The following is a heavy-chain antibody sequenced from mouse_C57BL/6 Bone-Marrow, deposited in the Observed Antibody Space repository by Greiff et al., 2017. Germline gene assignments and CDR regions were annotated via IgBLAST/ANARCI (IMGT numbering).Heavy chain of an antibody. J-gene: IGHJ4*01. CDR2: IDPSDSYT. CDR3: ARIYYDYEDYYAMDY. V-gene: IGHV1-69*01. Sequence: VQLQQPGAELVMPGASVKLSCKASGYTFTSYWMHWVKQRPGQGLEWIGEIDPSDSYTNYNQKFKGKSTLTVDKSSSAAYMQLSSLTSEDSAVXYCARIYYDYEDYYAMDYWGQGTSVTVSS. CDR1: GYTFTSYW. D-gene: IGHD2-4*01.